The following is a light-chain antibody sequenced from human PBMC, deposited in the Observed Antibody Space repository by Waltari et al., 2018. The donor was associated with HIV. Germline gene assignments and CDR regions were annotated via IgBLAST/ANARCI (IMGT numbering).Light chain of an antibody. CDR1: QGVGGN. CDR3: QQYNELPQT. Sequence: EIVMTQPPDTLSVSPRSRAPPSCKASQGVGGNLSWYQVSTRPTPGLLIYGGTSRATGFPARFSGRGSGTEFTLTISGLQSEDFSIYYCQQYNELPQTFGQGTRV. J-gene: IGKJ1*01. CDR2: GGT. V-gene: IGKV3-15*01.